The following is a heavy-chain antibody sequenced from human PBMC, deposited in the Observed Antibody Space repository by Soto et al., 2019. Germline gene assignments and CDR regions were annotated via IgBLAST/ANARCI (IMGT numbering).Heavy chain of an antibody. Sequence: ETRSLACSVSFGSIKNHYWSWIRQAPGKGLEWVGHMYHTGTAKYNPSLKSRVSISIDKTKDTFSLSLRSLTAQDSAVYYCARGPQCTSAACYGSPNNWFDSWGPG. D-gene: IGHD3-10*01. CDR3: ARGPQCTSAACYGSPNNWFDS. CDR1: FGSIKNHY. CDR2: MYHTGTA. J-gene: IGHJ5*02. V-gene: IGHV4-59*11.